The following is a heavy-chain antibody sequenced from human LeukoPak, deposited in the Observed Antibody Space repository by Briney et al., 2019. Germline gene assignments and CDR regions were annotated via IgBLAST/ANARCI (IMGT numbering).Heavy chain of an antibody. D-gene: IGHD2-21*01. Sequence: PSETLSLTCTVSSGSISSHYWSWIRQYPGKGLEWIGYINYSGSTYYNPSLKSRVIISVDTSKNQFSLNLNSVTAADTAVYYCAREMDAHPRIVVWGQGTLVTVSS. CDR3: AREMDAHPRIVV. CDR2: INYSGST. V-gene: IGHV4-59*06. CDR1: SGSISSHY. J-gene: IGHJ1*01.